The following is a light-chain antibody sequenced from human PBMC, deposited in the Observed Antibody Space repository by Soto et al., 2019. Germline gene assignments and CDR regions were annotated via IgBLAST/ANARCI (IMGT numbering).Light chain of an antibody. CDR1: QSVSSSY. CDR3: QQYGRSPPIT. V-gene: IGKV3-20*01. CDR2: GAS. Sequence: EIVLTQSPGTLSLSPGERATLSCRASQSVSSSYLAWYQQKPGQAPRLLIYGASSRATGIPARFSGSGSGTDFTLTISRLEPEDFAVYYCQQYGRSPPITFGQGTRLEIK. J-gene: IGKJ5*01.